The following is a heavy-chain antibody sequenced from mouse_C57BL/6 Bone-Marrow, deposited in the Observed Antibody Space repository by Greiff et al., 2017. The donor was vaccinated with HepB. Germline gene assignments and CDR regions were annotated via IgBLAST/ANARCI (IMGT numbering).Heavy chain of an antibody. CDR3: ARDPYYSNYPYWYFDV. CDR2: ISDGGSYT. Sequence: EVKLMESGGGLVKPGGSLKLSCAASGFTFSSYAMSWVRQTPEKRLEWVATISDGGSYTYYPDNVKGRFTISRDNAKNNLYLQMSHLKSEDTAMYYCARDPYYSNYPYWYFDVWGTGTTVTVSS. J-gene: IGHJ1*03. D-gene: IGHD2-5*01. V-gene: IGHV5-4*01. CDR1: GFTFSSYA.